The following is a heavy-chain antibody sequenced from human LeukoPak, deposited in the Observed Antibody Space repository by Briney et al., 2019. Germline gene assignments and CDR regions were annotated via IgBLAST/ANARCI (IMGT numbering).Heavy chain of an antibody. V-gene: IGHV4-59*08. Sequence: PSETLSLTCTVSGGSISSYYWSWIRRPPGKGLEWIAYIPDIGSINYNPSLKSRVTISLNTSKNQFSLKLSSVTAADTAVYYCAGHHPRNTVDFWGQGTPVTVSS. J-gene: IGHJ4*02. CDR2: IPDIGSI. CDR1: GGSISSYY. CDR3: AGHHPRNTVDF. D-gene: IGHD2-8*02.